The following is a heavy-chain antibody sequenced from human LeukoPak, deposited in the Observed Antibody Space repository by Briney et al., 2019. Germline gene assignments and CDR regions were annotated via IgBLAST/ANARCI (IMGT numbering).Heavy chain of an antibody. Sequence: PSETLSLTCAVYGGSFSGYYRSWIRQPPGKGLEWIGEINHSGSTNYNPSLKSRVTISVDTSKNQFSLKLSSVTAADTAVYYCARRSYYYDSSGYYYGRDFDYWGQGTLVTVSS. V-gene: IGHV4-34*01. J-gene: IGHJ4*02. D-gene: IGHD3-22*01. CDR1: GGSFSGYY. CDR3: ARRSYYYDSSGYYYGRDFDY. CDR2: INHSGST.